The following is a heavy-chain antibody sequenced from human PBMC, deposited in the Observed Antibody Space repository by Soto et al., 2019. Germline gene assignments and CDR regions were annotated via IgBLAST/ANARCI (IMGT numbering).Heavy chain of an antibody. V-gene: IGHV1-8*01. CDR2: MNPNSGNT. CDR1: GYTFTSYD. CDR3: ARGYDYIWGSETYYYYYGMDV. D-gene: IGHD3-16*01. Sequence: ASVKVSCKASGYTFTSYDINWVRQATGQGLEWMGWMNPNSGNTGYAQKFQGRVTMTRNTSISTAYMELSSLRSEDTAVYYCARGYDYIWGSETYYYYYGMDVWGQGTTVTVSS. J-gene: IGHJ6*02.